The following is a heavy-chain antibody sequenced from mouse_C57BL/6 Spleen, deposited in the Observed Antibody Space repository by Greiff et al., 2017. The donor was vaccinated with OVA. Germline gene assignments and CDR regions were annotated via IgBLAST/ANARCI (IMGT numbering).Heavy chain of an antibody. CDR2: ISGGGGNT. CDR3: ARQRYFDY. CDR1: GFTFSSYT. V-gene: IGHV5-9*01. Sequence: DVHLVESGGGLVKPGGSLKLSCAASGFTFSSYTMSWVRQTPEKRLEWVATISGGGGNTYYPDSVKGRFTISRDNAKNTLYLQMSSLRSEDTALYYCARQRYFDYWGQGTTLTVSS. J-gene: IGHJ2*01.